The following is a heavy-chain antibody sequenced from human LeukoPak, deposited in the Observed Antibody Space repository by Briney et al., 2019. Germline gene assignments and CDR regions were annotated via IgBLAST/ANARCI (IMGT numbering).Heavy chain of an antibody. Sequence: GGSLRLSCAASGFTVSSNYMTWVRQAPGKGLEWVSAISGSGGSTYYADSVKGRFTISRDNSKNTLYLQMNSLRAEDTAVYYCAKAYYDILTGYAHWGQGTLVIVCS. D-gene: IGHD3-9*01. CDR2: ISGSGGST. CDR3: AKAYYDILTGYAH. V-gene: IGHV3-23*01. J-gene: IGHJ4*02. CDR1: GFTVSSNY.